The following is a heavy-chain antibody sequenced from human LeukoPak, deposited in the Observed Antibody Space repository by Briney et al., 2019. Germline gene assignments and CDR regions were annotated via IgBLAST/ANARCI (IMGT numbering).Heavy chain of an antibody. D-gene: IGHD3-10*01. CDR2: IDHRGSA. J-gene: IGHJ4*02. V-gene: IGHV4-34*01. Sequence: SETLPLSCAVHGASLSDYYWTWIRQSPEKGLECIGAIDHRGSANYNPSLESRVTISLDTSKNQFSLNLASVTAADTAVYYCTSLFSASGTFDSWGQGTLVAVSS. CDR1: GASLSDYY. CDR3: TSLFSASGTFDS.